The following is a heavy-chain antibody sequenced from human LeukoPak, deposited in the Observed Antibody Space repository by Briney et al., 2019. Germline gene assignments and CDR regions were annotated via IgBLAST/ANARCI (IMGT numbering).Heavy chain of an antibody. CDR2: ISSSSSYT. V-gene: IGHV3-21*03. CDR1: GFTFSSYS. Sequence: AGSLRLSCAASGFTFSSYSMNWVRQPPGKGLEWVSSISSSSSYTYYADSVKGRFTISRDNAKNSLYLQMNSLRAEDTAVYYCAGWTDRRGRPFSSDYWGQETLVTVSS. J-gene: IGHJ4*01. D-gene: IGHD2/OR15-2a*01. CDR3: AGWTDRRGRPFSSDY.